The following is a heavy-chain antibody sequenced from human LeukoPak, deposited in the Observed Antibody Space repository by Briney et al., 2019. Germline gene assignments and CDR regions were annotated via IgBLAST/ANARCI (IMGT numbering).Heavy chain of an antibody. D-gene: IGHD1-26*01. CDR1: GGSISSYY. V-gene: IGHV4-59*01. CDR3: ARDRSYYFDY. J-gene: IGHJ4*02. Sequence: SETLSLTRTVSGGSISSYYWSWIRQPPGKGLEWIGYIYYSGSTNYNPSLKSRVTISVDTSKNQFSLKLSSVTAADTAVYYCARDRSYYFDYWGQGTLVTVSS. CDR2: IYYSGST.